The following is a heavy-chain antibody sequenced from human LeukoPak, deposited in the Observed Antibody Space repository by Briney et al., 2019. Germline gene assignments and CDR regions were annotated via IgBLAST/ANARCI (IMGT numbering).Heavy chain of an antibody. Sequence: NPGGSLRLSCAASGFTFSDYYMSWIRQAPGKGLEWVSYISSSGSTIYYADSVKGRFTISRDNAKNSLYLQMNSLRAEDTAVYYCARDVPGDGGVVIHDAFDIWGQGTMVTVSS. CDR1: GFTFSDYY. CDR2: ISSSGSTI. CDR3: ARDVPGDGGVVIHDAFDI. V-gene: IGHV3-11*04. J-gene: IGHJ3*02. D-gene: IGHD3-3*01.